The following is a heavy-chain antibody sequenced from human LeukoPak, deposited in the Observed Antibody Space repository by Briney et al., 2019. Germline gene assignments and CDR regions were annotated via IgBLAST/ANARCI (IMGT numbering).Heavy chain of an antibody. D-gene: IGHD4-17*01. V-gene: IGHV3-30*18. Sequence: GGSPRLSCAASGFTFSSYGMHWVRQAPGKGLEWVAVISYDGSNKYYADSVKGRFTISRDNSKNTLYLQMNSLRAEDTAVYYCAKGDYGDYNAFDIWGQGTMVTVSS. CDR3: AKGDYGDYNAFDI. CDR2: ISYDGSNK. CDR1: GFTFSSYG. J-gene: IGHJ3*02.